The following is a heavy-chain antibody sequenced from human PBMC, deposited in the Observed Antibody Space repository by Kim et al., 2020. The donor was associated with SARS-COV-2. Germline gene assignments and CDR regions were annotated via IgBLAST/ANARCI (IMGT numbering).Heavy chain of an antibody. CDR2: IWYGGSNK. J-gene: IGHJ6*02. CDR1: GFTFSSYG. CDR3: ARERIMDV. V-gene: IGHV3-33*01. Sequence: GGSLRLSCAASGFTFSSYGMHWVRQAPGKGLEWVAAIWYGGSNKYYADSVKGRFTISRDNSKNTLYLQMNSLRAEDTAVYYCARERIMDVWGQGTTVTVSS.